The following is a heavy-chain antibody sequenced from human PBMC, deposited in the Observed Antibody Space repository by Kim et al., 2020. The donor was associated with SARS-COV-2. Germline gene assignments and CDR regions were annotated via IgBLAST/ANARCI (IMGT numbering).Heavy chain of an antibody. V-gene: IGHV3-53*01. CDR1: GFTVSSNY. J-gene: IGHJ4*02. CDR3: AREFYGSGSYYKSY. Sequence: GGSLRLSCAASGFTVSSNYMSWVRQAPGKGLEWVSVIYSGGSTYYADSVKGRFTISRDNSKNTVYLQMNSLRAEDTAVYYCAREFYGSGSYYKSYWGQGTLVTVSS. CDR2: IYSGGST. D-gene: IGHD3-10*01.